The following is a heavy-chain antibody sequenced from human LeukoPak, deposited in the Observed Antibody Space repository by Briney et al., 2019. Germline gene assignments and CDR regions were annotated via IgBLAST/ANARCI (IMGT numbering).Heavy chain of an antibody. D-gene: IGHD6-19*01. CDR2: IWYDGSNK. CDR3: ARQESIAVAGIDY. CDR1: GFSFSDYG. Sequence: GGSLRLSCAASGFSFSDYGMHWVRQAPGKGLEWVAVIWYDGSNKYYADSVKGRFTISRDNSKNTLYLQMNSLRAEDTAVYYCARQESIAVAGIDYWGRGTLVTVSS. J-gene: IGHJ4*02. V-gene: IGHV3-33*08.